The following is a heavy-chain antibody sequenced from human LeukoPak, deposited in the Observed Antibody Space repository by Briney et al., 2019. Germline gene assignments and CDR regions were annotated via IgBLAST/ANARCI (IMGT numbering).Heavy chain of an antibody. CDR2: IIPIFGTA. D-gene: IGHD5-18*01. J-gene: IGHJ4*02. V-gene: IGHV1-69*13. Sequence: ASVKVSCKASGGTFSSYAISWVRQAPGQGLEWMGGIIPIFGTANYAQKFQGRVTITADESTSTAYMELSSLRSEDTAVYYCARLKRRGYSYGYVDWGQGTLVTVSS. CDR1: GGTFSSYA. CDR3: ARLKRRGYSYGYVD.